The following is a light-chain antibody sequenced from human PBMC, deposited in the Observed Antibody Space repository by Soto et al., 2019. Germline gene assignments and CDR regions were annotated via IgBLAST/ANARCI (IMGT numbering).Light chain of an antibody. CDR2: DAS. V-gene: IGKV3-11*01. Sequence: EIVLTQSPATLSLSPGERATLSCRASQSVGSNLAWYQQKAGQAPRLLIYDASNRATGVPARFSGSGSGTYFTLTISSLEPEDFAVYFCQQLTRNTFGQGSKLEI. CDR3: QQLTRNT. CDR1: QSVGSN. J-gene: IGKJ2*01.